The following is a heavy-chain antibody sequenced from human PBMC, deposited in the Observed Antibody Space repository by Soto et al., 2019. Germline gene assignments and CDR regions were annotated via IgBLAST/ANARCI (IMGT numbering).Heavy chain of an antibody. V-gene: IGHV4-39*01. J-gene: IGHJ4*02. Sequence: QLQLQESGPGLVGPSETLSLTCTVSGGSINTYNLFWAWVRQPPGKGLEWIASIHYGGNAYYSPSLKTRVTISRDTSKNRVSLELRSVTAADTAVYYCARVNVTLDLWGQGTLVTVSS. CDR1: GGSINTYNLF. CDR3: ARVNVTLDL. D-gene: IGHD2-21*02. CDR2: IHYGGNA.